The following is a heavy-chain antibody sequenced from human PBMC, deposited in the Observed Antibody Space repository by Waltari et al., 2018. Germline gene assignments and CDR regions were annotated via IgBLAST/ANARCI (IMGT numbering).Heavy chain of an antibody. Sequence: EVYLVESGGGLVQPGGSLRLSCAASGITYSGDWMHWVRQAPGQGLVWVSKINTDGSITGYADSVRGRFTISRDNAKSTLYLQMNSLRVEDTAAYYCAGARAHGMDVWGQGTTVTVSS. CDR1: GITYSGDW. CDR2: INTDGSIT. V-gene: IGHV3-74*02. CDR3: AGARAHGMDV. J-gene: IGHJ6*02.